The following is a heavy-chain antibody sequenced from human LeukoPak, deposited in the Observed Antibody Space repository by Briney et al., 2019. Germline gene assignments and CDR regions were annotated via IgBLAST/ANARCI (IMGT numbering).Heavy chain of an antibody. CDR1: GFTFSNFW. J-gene: IGHJ4*02. CDR3: ARDTKYAFDN. CDR2: IRQDGGDK. Sequence: GGSLRLSCAASGFTFSNFWMTWVRQAPGKGPEWLATIRQDGGDKWYVDSVKGRFTISGDKAKNSVYLQMNSLRVEDTAVYYCARDTKYAFDNWGQGTLVTVSS. V-gene: IGHV3-7*01. D-gene: IGHD2-2*01.